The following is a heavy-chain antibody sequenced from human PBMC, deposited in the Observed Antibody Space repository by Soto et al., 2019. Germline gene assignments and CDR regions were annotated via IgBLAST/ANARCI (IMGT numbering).Heavy chain of an antibody. CDR3: ARGQEAYSSGLAY. CDR2: IYYSGST. CDR1: GGSISSGGYY. D-gene: IGHD6-19*01. V-gene: IGHV4-31*03. J-gene: IGHJ4*02. Sequence: SETLSLTCTVSGGSISSGGYYWSWIRQHPGKGLEWIGYIYYSGSTYYNPSLKSRVTISVDTSKNQFSLKLSSVTAADTAVYYCARGQEAYSSGLAYWGQGTLVTVSS.